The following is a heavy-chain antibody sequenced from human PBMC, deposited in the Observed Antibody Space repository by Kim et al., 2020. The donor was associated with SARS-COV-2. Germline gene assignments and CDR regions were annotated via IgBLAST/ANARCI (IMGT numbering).Heavy chain of an antibody. CDR3: ARDRRYDFFILGQRYYYYGMDV. CDR2: ISYDGSNK. D-gene: IGHD3-3*01. J-gene: IGHJ6*02. V-gene: IGHV3-30-3*01. Sequence: GGSLRLSCAASGFTFSSYAMHWVRQAPGKGLEWVAVISYDGSNKYYADSVKGRFTISRDNSKNTLYLQMNSLRAEDTAVYYCARDRRYDFFILGQRYYYYGMDVWGQGTTVTVSS. CDR1: GFTFSSYA.